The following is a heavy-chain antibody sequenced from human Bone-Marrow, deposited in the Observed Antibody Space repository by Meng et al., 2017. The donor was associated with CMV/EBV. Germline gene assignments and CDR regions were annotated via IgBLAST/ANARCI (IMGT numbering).Heavy chain of an antibody. V-gene: IGHV3-64*02. CDR1: GFTFSSYA. J-gene: IGHJ1*01. Sequence: GGSLRLSCAASGFTFSSYAMSWVRQAPGKGLEYVSAISSNGGSTYYADSVKGRFTISRDNSKNTLYLQMGSLRAEDMAVYYCARVGCSSTSCLAEYFQHWGQGTLVTVSS. CDR3: ARVGCSSTSCLAEYFQH. D-gene: IGHD2-2*01. CDR2: ISSNGGST.